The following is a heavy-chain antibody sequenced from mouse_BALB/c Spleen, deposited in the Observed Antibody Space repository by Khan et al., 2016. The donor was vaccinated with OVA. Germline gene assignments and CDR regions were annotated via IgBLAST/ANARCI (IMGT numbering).Heavy chain of an antibody. CDR3: ARDRGGFDY. J-gene: IGHJ2*01. Sequence: QVQLKESGPGLVAPSQSLSITCTVSGFSLTNYGVHWVRQPPGKGLEWLGVIWAGGNTNYTSALMSRLSISKDNSKSHAFLKRNSLQTDDTVMYYCARDRGGFDYWGQGTTLTVSS. V-gene: IGHV2-9*02. CDR1: GFSLTNYG. CDR2: IWAGGNT.